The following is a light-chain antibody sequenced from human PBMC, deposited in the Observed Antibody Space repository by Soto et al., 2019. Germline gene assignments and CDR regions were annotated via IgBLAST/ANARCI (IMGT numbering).Light chain of an antibody. J-gene: IGLJ1*01. CDR2: EVS. V-gene: IGLV2-14*01. CDR3: SSYFVSKISYV. Sequence: QSALTQPASVSASPGQSITISCTGTSSDIGGYIYVSWYQHHPGKAPRLMIYEVSSRPSGVSTRFSGSISGSTASLTISGLQPEDEADYYCSSYFVSKISYVFGPGTKLTVL. CDR1: SSDIGGYIY.